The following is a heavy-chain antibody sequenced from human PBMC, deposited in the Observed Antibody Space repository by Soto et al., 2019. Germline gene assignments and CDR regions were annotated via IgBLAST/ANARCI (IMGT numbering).Heavy chain of an antibody. J-gene: IGHJ4*02. CDR3: ARATGILYNWNVPDS. Sequence: PEATLSLTCTVSGGSINNYFCIWIRQPPGKALEWIGYIHYTGSTNYNPSLRSRVTISVDPSKSQFSLRLTSVTAADTAVYYCARATGILYNWNVPDSWGQGALVTVSS. V-gene: IGHV4-59*01. CDR2: IHYTGST. CDR1: GGSINNYF. D-gene: IGHD1-20*01.